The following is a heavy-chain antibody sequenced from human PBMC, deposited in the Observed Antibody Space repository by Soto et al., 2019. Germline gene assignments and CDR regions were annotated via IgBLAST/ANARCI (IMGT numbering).Heavy chain of an antibody. CDR3: ARVGVGAYYFDN. CDR1: GFPFSTYW. CDR2: INVDGRKT. Sequence: AGGSLRLSCAASGFPFSTYWMHLVRQAPGKGLVWVSRINVDGRKTSYADSVEGRFTISRDNAKNTLYLQMNSLRTEGTAVYYCARVGVGAYYFDNWGQGALVTVSS. J-gene: IGHJ4*02. V-gene: IGHV3-74*01. D-gene: IGHD1-26*01.